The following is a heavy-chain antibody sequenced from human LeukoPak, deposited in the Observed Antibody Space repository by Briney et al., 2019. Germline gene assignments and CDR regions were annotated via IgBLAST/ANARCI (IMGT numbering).Heavy chain of an antibody. D-gene: IGHD3-16*02. V-gene: IGHV7-4-1*02. CDR2: INPNTGNP. Sequence: RASVKVSCTASGYTFTTYAMNWVRQAPGQGLEWMGWINPNTGNPMYAQGFTGRFVFSLDTSVSTAYLQISSLKAADTAVYYCGRAYQPLGGLSFPDQWGQGTLVTVSS. CDR1: GYTFTTYA. CDR3: GRAYQPLGGLSFPDQ. J-gene: IGHJ5*02.